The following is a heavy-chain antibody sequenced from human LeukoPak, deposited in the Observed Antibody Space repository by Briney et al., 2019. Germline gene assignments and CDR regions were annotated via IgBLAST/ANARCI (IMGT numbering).Heavy chain of an antibody. J-gene: IGHJ4*02. CDR1: GYTFTGYY. Sequence: GASVKVSCKASGYTFTGYYMHWVRQAPGQGLEWMGWINPNSGGTNYAQKFQGRVTMTSDTSISTAYMELSRLRSDDTAVYYCARVGVAGSLGFDYWGQGTLVTVSS. CDR2: INPNSGGT. D-gene: IGHD6-19*01. V-gene: IGHV1-2*02. CDR3: ARVGVAGSLGFDY.